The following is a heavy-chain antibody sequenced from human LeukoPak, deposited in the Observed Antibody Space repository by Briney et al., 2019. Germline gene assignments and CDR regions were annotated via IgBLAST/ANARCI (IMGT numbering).Heavy chain of an antibody. D-gene: IGHD3-10*01. J-gene: IGHJ6*03. Sequence: SETLSLTCAVYGGSFSGYYWSWTRQPPGKGLEWIGEINHSGSTNYNPSLKSRVTISVDTSKNQFSLKLSSVTAADTAVYYCARVRYYYGSGSYYRYYYYYYMDVWGKGTTVTVSS. V-gene: IGHV4-34*01. CDR3: ARVRYYYGSGSYYRYYYYYYMDV. CDR1: GGSFSGYY. CDR2: INHSGST.